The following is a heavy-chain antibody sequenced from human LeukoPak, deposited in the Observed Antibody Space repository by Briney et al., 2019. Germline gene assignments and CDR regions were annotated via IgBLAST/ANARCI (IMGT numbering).Heavy chain of an antibody. D-gene: IGHD3-3*01. V-gene: IGHV4-34*01. CDR2: GSESGGT. CDR3: AKNGQSGFSFDP. Sequence: PSETLSLTCAVYGGSLNGHYWSWIRQPPGKGLEGIGEGSESGGTKFNPSLKSRVTISADTSKNQFSLKVKSVTAADTAVYYCAKNGQSGFSFDPWGQGTLVTVSS. J-gene: IGHJ5*02. CDR1: GGSLNGHY.